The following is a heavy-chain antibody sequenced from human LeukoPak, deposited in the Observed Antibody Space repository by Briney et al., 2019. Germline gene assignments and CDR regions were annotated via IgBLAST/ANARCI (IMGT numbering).Heavy chain of an antibody. CDR3: VRGAYSSSWLNFDY. V-gene: IGHV3-23*01. J-gene: IGHJ4*02. D-gene: IGHD6-13*01. CDR1: GFTFSTYA. CDR2: ISGSDDGT. Sequence: PGGSLRLSCAASGFTFSTYAMSWVRQIPGKGLEWVSAISGSDDGTYYADSVKGRFTISRDNSKNTLYLQMNSLRAEDTAVYYCVRGAYSSSWLNFDYWGQGTLVTVSS.